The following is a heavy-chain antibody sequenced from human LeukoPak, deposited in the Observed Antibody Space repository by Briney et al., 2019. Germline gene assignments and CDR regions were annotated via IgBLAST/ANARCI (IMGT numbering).Heavy chain of an antibody. Sequence: PSETLTLTCAVYGGSFSGYYWRWMRQPPGKGLEWIGEINHSGSTNLNPSLKRRVNLSVDTSQNQFSLNLSSVTAADTAVYYCARGAYRITISWAFFDYWGQGTLVTVSS. CDR1: GGSFSGYY. CDR2: INHSGST. D-gene: IGHD3-3*01. CDR3: ARGAYRITISWAFFDY. J-gene: IGHJ4*02. V-gene: IGHV4-34*01.